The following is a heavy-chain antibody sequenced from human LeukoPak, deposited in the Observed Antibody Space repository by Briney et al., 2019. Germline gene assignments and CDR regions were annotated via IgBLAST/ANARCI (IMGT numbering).Heavy chain of an antibody. Sequence: GGSLRHSCAASGFTFSSYSMNWVRQAPGKGLEWVSSISSSSSYIYYADSVKGRFTISRDNAKNSLYLQMNSLRAEDTAVYYCARDWESAFDIWGQGTMVTVSS. CDR3: ARDWESAFDI. D-gene: IGHD1-26*01. CDR2: ISSSSSYI. V-gene: IGHV3-21*01. J-gene: IGHJ3*02. CDR1: GFTFSSYS.